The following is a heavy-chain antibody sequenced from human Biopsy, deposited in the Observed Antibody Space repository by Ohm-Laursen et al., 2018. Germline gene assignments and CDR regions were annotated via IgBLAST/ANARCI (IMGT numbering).Heavy chain of an antibody. D-gene: IGHD1-20*01. J-gene: IGHJ4*02. CDR2: IFNSANT. CDR1: GGSISSGGSY. CDR3: ARGGNWNDWSFDY. Sequence: TLSLTCTFSGGSISSGGSYWSWIRQRPGKGLEWIGYIFNSANTYYNPSLKNLITISGDTSKNQFSLKLNSVTAADTAVYYCARGGNWNDWSFDYWGQGTVVTVSS. V-gene: IGHV4-31*01.